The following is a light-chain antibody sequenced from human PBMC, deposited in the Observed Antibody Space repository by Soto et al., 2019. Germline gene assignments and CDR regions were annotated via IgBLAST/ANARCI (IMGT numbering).Light chain of an antibody. V-gene: IGLV2-14*01. CDR1: SSDGADYND. CDR3: SSYTRSNTHV. Sequence: QSALTQPAFVSLPPEQPITISYTGTSSDGADYNDVSGYQQHPDKAPKLMSVEVSNRPSGVSNRFSGSKSGNTASLSISWLQSEDEADYYCSSYTRSNTHVFGTVTKVTVL. CDR2: EVS. J-gene: IGLJ1*01.